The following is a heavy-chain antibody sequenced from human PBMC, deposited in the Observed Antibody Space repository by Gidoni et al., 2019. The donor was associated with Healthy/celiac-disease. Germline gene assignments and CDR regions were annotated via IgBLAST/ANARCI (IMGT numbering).Heavy chain of an antibody. CDR1: GGTFSSYA. V-gene: IGHV1-69*04. CDR3: AGPQLEYSSSSIDYYYYYGMDV. D-gene: IGHD6-6*01. CDR2: IIPIFGIA. Sequence: QVQLVQSGAEVKKPGSSVKVSCKASGGTFSSYAISWVRQAPGQGLEWMGRIIPIFGIANYAQKFQGRVTITADKSTSTAYMELSSLRSEDTAVYYCAGPQLEYSSSSIDYYYYYGMDVWGQGTTVTVSS. J-gene: IGHJ6*02.